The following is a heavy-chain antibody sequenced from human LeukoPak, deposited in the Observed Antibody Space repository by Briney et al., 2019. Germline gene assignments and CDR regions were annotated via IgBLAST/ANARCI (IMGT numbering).Heavy chain of an antibody. V-gene: IGHV4-59*12. J-gene: IGHJ5*02. CDR1: GGSISSYY. CDR2: IYHSGST. CDR3: ARVVRDITIFGVVIYWFDP. Sequence: SETLSLTCTVSGGSISSYYWSWIRQPPGKGLEWIGYIYHSGSTYYNPSLKSRVTISVDRSKNQFSLKLSSVTAADTAVYYCARVVRDITIFGVVIYWFDPWGQGTLVTVSS. D-gene: IGHD3-3*01.